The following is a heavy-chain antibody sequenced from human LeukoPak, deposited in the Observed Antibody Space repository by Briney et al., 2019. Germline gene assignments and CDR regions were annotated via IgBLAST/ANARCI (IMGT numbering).Heavy chain of an antibody. V-gene: IGHV4-59*08. CDR3: ARRAAAGLFVPKPSVYYFDY. Sequence: PSETLSLTCTVSGGSISSYYWSWIRQPPGKGLEWIGYIYYSGSTNYNPSLKSRVTISVDTSKNQFSLKLSSVTAADTAVYYCARRAAAGLFVPKPSVYYFDYWGQGTLVTVSS. D-gene: IGHD6-13*01. J-gene: IGHJ4*02. CDR2: IYYSGST. CDR1: GGSISSYY.